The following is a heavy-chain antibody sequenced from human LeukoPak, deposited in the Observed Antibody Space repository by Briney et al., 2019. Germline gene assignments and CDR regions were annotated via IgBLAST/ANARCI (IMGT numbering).Heavy chain of an antibody. CDR1: GFTFSSYA. CDR2: ISYDGSSK. D-gene: IGHD3-10*01. V-gene: IGHV3-30*04. J-gene: IGHJ4*02. CDR3: ARVGYGSGSYTYFDY. Sequence: GRSLRLSCAASGFTFSSYAMHWVRQAPGKGLEWVAVISYDGSSKYYADSVKGRFTISRDNSKNTLYLQMSSLRAEDTAVYYCARVGYGSGSYTYFDYWGQGTLVTVSS.